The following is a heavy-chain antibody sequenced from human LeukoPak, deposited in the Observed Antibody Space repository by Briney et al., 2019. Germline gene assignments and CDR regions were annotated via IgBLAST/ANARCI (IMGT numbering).Heavy chain of an antibody. D-gene: IGHD1-26*01. V-gene: IGHV3-21*01. CDR1: GFTFSSYW. CDR2: ISSSSSYI. J-gene: IGHJ4*02. CDR3: ARDLLSNYSPDY. Sequence: GGSLRLSCAASGFTFSSYWMSWVRQAPGKGLEWVSSISSSSSYIYYADSVKGRFTISRDNAKNSLYLQMNSLRAEDTAVYYCARDLLSNYSPDYWGQGTLVTVSS.